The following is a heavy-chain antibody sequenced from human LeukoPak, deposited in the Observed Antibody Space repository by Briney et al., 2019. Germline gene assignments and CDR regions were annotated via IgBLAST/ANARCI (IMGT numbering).Heavy chain of an antibody. D-gene: IGHD2-15*01. J-gene: IGHJ3*02. CDR2: IYPDDSDT. V-gene: IGHV5-51*01. Sequence: GESLKISCKGSGYSFTNYWIGWVRQMPGKCLEWMGIIYPDDSDTRYSPSFQGQVTISADKSITTAYLQWSSLKASDTAMYYCARRVVIAAHDAFDIWGQGTMVSVSS. CDR1: GYSFTNYW. CDR3: ARRVVIAAHDAFDI.